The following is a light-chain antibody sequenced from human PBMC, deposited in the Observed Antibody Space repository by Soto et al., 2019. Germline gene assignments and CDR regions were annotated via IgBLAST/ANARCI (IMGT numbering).Light chain of an antibody. J-gene: IGKJ4*01. Sequence: DIQLTQSTSFLSASVGDRVTITCRASQDSRSYLAWYQQKPGKAPKLLIYGASALQSGVPSRFSGSGSGTEFTLAISSLQPEDFATYYCQQFNSYPLTFGGGTKVEFK. CDR2: GAS. CDR1: QDSRSY. CDR3: QQFNSYPLT. V-gene: IGKV1-9*01.